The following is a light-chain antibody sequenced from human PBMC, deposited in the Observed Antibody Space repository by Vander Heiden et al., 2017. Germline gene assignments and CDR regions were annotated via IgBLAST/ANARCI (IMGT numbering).Light chain of an antibody. V-gene: IGLV2-14*03. Sequence: QSALTQPASVSGSPAPSITMSCTGTSSDVGGYNYVSWYQQHPGKAPKLMIYNVNNRPSGVSNRFSGSKSGNTASLTISGLQAEDEADYYCSSYTSSSTYVFGTGTKVTVL. CDR1: SSDVGGYNY. CDR3: SSYTSSSTYV. CDR2: NVN. J-gene: IGLJ1*01.